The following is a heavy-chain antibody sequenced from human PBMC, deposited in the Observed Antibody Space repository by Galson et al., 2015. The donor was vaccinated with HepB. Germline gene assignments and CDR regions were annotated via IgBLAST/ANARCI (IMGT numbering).Heavy chain of an antibody. D-gene: IGHD3-10*01. J-gene: IGHJ6*02. CDR3: ARKRLLWFGELLPSYYYYYGMDV. CDR1: IFSTYW. V-gene: IGHV4-39*01. Sequence: IFSTYWMGWIRQPPGKGLEWIGSIYYSGSTYYNPSLKSRVTISVDTSKNQFSLKLSSVTAADTAVYYCARKRLLWFGELLPSYYYYYGMDVWGQGTTVTVSS. CDR2: IYYSGST.